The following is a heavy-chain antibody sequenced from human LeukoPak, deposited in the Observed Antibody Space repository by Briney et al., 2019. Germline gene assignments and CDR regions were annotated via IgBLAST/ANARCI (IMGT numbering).Heavy chain of an antibody. D-gene: IGHD1-1*01. V-gene: IGHV3-30*03. CDR2: ISYDGSNK. CDR1: GFTFSSYS. J-gene: IGHJ4*02. CDR3: ARGDDEVSYFDY. Sequence: PGGSLRLSCAASGFTFSSYSTNWVRQAPGKGLEWVAVISYDGSNKYYADSVKGRFTISRDNSKNTLYLQMNSLRAEDTAVYYCARGDDEVSYFDYWGQGTLVTVSS.